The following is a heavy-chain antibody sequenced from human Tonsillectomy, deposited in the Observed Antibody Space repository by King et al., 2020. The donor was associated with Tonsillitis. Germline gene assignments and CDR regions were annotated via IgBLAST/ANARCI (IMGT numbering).Heavy chain of an antibody. J-gene: IGHJ5*02. CDR2: ILHSGST. CDR3: ARHPVWWSDRRSVWFDP. D-gene: IGHD2-21*01. V-gene: IGHV4-39*07. CDR1: GASIITDNYF. Sequence: QLQESGPGLLKPSETLSLTCIVSGASIITDNYFWGWIRQSPGQGLEWIGSILHSGSTYYNPSLKSRVSISVDTSKNRFSLRVISVTAADTAVYYCARHPVWWSDRRSVWFDPWGQGTLVIVSS.